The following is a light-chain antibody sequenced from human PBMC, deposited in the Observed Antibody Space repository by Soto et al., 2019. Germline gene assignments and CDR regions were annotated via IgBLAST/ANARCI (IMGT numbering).Light chain of an antibody. Sequence: QSVLTQPASVSGSPGQSITISCTGTSSDVGGYNYVSWYQRHPGKAPKLMIFDVSNRPSGVSNRFSGSKSANTASLTISGFQAEDEADFFCSSYPSSTTPYVFGIGTKVPVL. J-gene: IGLJ1*01. V-gene: IGLV2-14*03. CDR3: SSYPSSTTPYV. CDR2: DVS. CDR1: SSDVGGYNY.